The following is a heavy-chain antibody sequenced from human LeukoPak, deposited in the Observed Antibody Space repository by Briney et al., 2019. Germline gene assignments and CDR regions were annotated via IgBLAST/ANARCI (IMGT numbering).Heavy chain of an antibody. D-gene: IGHD1-14*01. CDR1: GLTFSGYG. J-gene: IGHJ3*02. Sequence: GGSLRLSCAASGLTFSGYGMHWVRQAPGKGLEWVAFIKHDGSNKDYGDSVKGRFTISRDNSNNMLYLQMNSLRTEDTAVYYCAKGNRGPDAFDIWGQGTMVTVSS. CDR3: AKGNRGPDAFDI. CDR2: IKHDGSNK. V-gene: IGHV3-30*02.